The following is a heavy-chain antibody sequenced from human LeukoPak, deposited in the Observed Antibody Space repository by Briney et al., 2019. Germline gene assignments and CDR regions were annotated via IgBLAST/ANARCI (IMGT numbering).Heavy chain of an antibody. D-gene: IGHD2-2*01. V-gene: IGHV4-39*01. CDR3: ASSHSAAGAISNWFDP. CDR1: GGSISGSSYY. J-gene: IGHJ5*02. Sequence: SETLSLTCTVSGGSISGSSYYWGWIRQPPGKGLEWIGSIYYSGNTYYNRSLKSRVTISVDTSKNQFSLKLSSVTATDTATYHCASSHSAAGAISNWFDPWGRGTLVTVSS. CDR2: IYYSGNT.